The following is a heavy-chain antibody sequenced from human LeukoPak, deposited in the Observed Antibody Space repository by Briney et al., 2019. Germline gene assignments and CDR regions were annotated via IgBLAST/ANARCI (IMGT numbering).Heavy chain of an antibody. V-gene: IGHV4-59*01. CDR2: FYSRGTGTT. Sequence: SETLSLTCTVSGDSIYNNYWGWIRQSPDKGLEWIAYFYSRGTGTTDYNPSLESQVTVSVDTFSQFSLNLSSVTAADTAVYYCAREKALMDHYDFSGYDWEYWGQGSLVIVSS. CDR1: GDSIYNNY. J-gene: IGHJ4*02. CDR3: AREKALMDHYDFSGYDWEY. D-gene: IGHD3-22*01.